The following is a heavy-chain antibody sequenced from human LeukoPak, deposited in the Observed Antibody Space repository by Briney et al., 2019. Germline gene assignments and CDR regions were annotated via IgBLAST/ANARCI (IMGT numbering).Heavy chain of an antibody. CDR2: ISGSGGST. V-gene: IGHV3-23*01. CDR3: AKVSGSWYYFDY. Sequence: GGSLRLSCAASGFTFSSYAMSWVRQAPGKGLEWVSAISGSGGSTYYADSVKGRFTISRDNSKNALYLQMNSLRAEDTAVYYCAKVSGSWYYFDYWGQGTLVTVSS. J-gene: IGHJ4*02. D-gene: IGHD6-13*01. CDR1: GFTFSSYA.